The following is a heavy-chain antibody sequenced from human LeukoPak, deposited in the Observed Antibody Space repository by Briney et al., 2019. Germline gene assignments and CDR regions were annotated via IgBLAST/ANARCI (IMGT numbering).Heavy chain of an antibody. J-gene: IGHJ5*02. CDR3: ARGSPFDP. CDR1: GGSISSGGYS. V-gene: IGHV4-30-2*01. Sequence: PSETLSLTCAVSGGSISSGGYSWSWIRQPLGKGLEWIGYIYHSGSTYYNPSLKSRVTISVDRSKNQFSLKLSSVTAPDTAVYYCARGSPFDPWGQGTLVTVSS. D-gene: IGHD3-10*01. CDR2: IYHSGST.